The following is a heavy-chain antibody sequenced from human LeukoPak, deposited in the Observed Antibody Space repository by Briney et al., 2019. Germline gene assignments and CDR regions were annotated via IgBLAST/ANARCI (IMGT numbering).Heavy chain of an antibody. J-gene: IGHJ4*02. CDR3: ARDVYDSSGYSFDY. CDR2: ISAYNGNT. V-gene: IGHV1-18*01. Sequence: ASVKVSCKASGYTFTSYGISWVRQAPGQGLEWMGWISAYNGNTNYAQKLQGRVTMTTDTSTSTAYMELRSLRSDDTAVYDCARDVYDSSGYSFDYWGQGTLVTVSS. D-gene: IGHD3-22*01. CDR1: GYTFTSYG.